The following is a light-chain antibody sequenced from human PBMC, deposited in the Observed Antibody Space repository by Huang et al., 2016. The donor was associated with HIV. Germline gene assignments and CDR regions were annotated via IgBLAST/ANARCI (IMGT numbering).Light chain of an antibody. Sequence: IQITQSPSSLSASVGEKVTITCRTSQFINTYLNWYQQKPGEAPKVLIHGASNLEGGVPSRFSGTGSGTDFTLTISGLQPEDFATYYCQQSYSFLTFGGGTKVEVK. V-gene: IGKV1-39*01. J-gene: IGKJ4*01. CDR3: QQSYSFLT. CDR1: QFINTY. CDR2: GAS.